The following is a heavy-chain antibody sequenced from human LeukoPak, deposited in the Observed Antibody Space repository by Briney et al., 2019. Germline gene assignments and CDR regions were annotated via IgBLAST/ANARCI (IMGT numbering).Heavy chain of an antibody. V-gene: IGHV4-39*07. Sequence: PSETLSLTCTVSGGSISSSSYYWGWIRQPPGKGLEWIGSIYHSGSTYYNPSLKSRVTISVDTSKNQFSLKLSSVTAADTAVYYCARGNRFRNSRKQGTFDYWGQGTLVTVSS. D-gene: IGHD2/OR15-2a*01. CDR1: GGSISSSSYY. CDR3: ARGNRFRNSRKQGTFDY. J-gene: IGHJ4*02. CDR2: IYHSGST.